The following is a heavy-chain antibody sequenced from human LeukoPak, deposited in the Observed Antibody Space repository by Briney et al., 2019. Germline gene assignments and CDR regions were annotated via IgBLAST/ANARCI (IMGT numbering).Heavy chain of an antibody. V-gene: IGHV3-33*01. J-gene: IGHJ6*02. Sequence: AGGSLRLSCAASGFTFSSYGMHWVRQAPGKGLEWVAVIWYDGSNKYYADSVKGRFTISRDNSKNTLYLQMNSLRGEDTAMYYCARGTDTKPFWSGYWVDVWGQGTTVTVSS. CDR3: ARGTDTKPFWSGYWVDV. CDR2: IWYDGSNK. D-gene: IGHD3-3*01. CDR1: GFTFSSYG.